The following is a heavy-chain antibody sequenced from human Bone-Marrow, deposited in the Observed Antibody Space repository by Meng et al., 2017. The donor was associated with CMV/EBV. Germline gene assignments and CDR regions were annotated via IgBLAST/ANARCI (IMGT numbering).Heavy chain of an antibody. CDR3: ARDITGRITIFGVQRGHWFEP. J-gene: IGHJ5*02. V-gene: IGHV4-39*06. Sequence: SETLSLTCTVSGGSISSSSYHWGWIRQPPGKGLEWIGSIYYSGSTYYNPSLKSRVTISVDKSKNQFILKPSTVTSAETAVYYFARDITGRITIFGVQRGHWFEPWGQGTLVTVSS. CDR1: GGSISSSSYH. D-gene: IGHD3-3*01. CDR2: IYYSGST.